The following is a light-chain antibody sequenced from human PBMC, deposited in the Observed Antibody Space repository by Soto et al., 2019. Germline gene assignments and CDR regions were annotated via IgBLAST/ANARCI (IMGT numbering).Light chain of an antibody. J-gene: IGKJ5*01. Sequence: DIQLTQSPSFLSASEGVRVTITCRASQGISSYLAWYQQKPGKAPKLLMYAASTLQRGVPSRFSGSGSGTEFTLAISSLQPEDFATYYCQQFNDYPITFGQGTRLEIK. CDR2: AAS. CDR3: QQFNDYPIT. V-gene: IGKV1-9*01. CDR1: QGISSY.